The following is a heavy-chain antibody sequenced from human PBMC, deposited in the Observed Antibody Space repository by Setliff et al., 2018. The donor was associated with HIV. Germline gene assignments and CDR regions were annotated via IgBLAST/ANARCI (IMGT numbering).Heavy chain of an antibody. V-gene: IGHV4-59*01. Sequence: SETLSLTCSVSGVSMTNNYWTWIRQSPGKGLEWIGYIHYSGNTRYNPSLKSRVTISVDTSKNKFSLKLSSVTAADTAVYYCASEKVAWTVSDSFFEFWGQGVPVTVSS. CDR1: GVSMTNNY. CDR3: ASEKVAWTVSDSFFEF. D-gene: IGHD2-15*01. J-gene: IGHJ4*02. CDR2: IHYSGNT.